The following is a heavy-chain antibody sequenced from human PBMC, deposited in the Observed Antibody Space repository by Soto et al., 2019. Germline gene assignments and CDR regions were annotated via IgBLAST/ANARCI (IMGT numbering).Heavy chain of an antibody. V-gene: IGHV1-46*01. Sequence: ASVKVSCKASGYTFTSYYMHWVRQAPGQGLEWMGIINPSGGSTSYAQKFQGRVTVTRDTSTSTVYMELSSLRSEDTAVYYCARLHYGDYFDQSYFDYWGQGTLVTVSS. D-gene: IGHD4-17*01. CDR1: GYTFTSYY. CDR2: INPSGGST. CDR3: ARLHYGDYFDQSYFDY. J-gene: IGHJ4*02.